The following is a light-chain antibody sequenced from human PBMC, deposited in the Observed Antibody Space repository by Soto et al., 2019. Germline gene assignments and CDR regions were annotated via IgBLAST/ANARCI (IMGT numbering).Light chain of an antibody. CDR3: QQSNDWPTIT. Sequence: EVVMTQSPATLSVPPGDRATLSCRASESVRSGLAWYQQKPGQAPRLLIYGGSIRAADVPDRFSGSGSGTEFTLTISTLQSEDFAVYYCQQSNDWPTITFGQGTRLEAK. CDR1: ESVRSG. V-gene: IGKV3-15*01. CDR2: GGS. J-gene: IGKJ5*01.